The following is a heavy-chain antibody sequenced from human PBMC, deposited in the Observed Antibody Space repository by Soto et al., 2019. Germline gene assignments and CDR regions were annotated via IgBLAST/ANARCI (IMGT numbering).Heavy chain of an antibody. CDR2: IHHSGRT. Sequence: SETLSLTCAVSGDSISSDKWWSWVRQPPGKGLEWIGEIHHSGRTNYNPSLKSRVTILVEKSKDQVSLELSSMTAADTAVYYCARGGDWQFDYWGQGTLVTVS. CDR1: GDSISSDKW. CDR3: ARGGDWQFDY. D-gene: IGHD2-21*02. V-gene: IGHV4-4*02. J-gene: IGHJ4*02.